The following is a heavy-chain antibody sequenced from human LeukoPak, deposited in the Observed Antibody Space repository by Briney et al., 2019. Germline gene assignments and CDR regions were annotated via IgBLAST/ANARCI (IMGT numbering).Heavy chain of an antibody. CDR2: ISGSGGST. V-gene: IGHV3-23*01. CDR1: GFTFSSYA. CDR3: AKDAEYYDILTGYYQGAFDY. D-gene: IGHD3-9*01. J-gene: IGHJ4*02. Sequence: GGSLRLSCAASGFTFSSYAMSWVRQAPGKGLEWVSAISGSGGSTYYADSVKGRFTISRDNSKNTLYLQMNSLRAEDTAVYYCAKDAEYYDILTGYYQGAFDYWGQGTPVTVSS.